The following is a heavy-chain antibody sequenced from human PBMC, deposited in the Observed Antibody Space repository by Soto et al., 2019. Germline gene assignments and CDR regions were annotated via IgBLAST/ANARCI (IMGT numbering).Heavy chain of an antibody. V-gene: IGHV4-61*08. J-gene: IGHJ4*02. CDR1: GGSVSSGDYY. D-gene: IGHD5-12*01. Sequence: SETLSLTCSVSGGSVSSGDYYWSWIRQPPGKGLEWIGYIYYTGSSNYNPSLKRRVTISADTSKNQFSLKLRSVTAADTAVYYCASQYNGYDWNYFDYWGQGALVTVSS. CDR2: IYYTGSS. CDR3: ASQYNGYDWNYFDY.